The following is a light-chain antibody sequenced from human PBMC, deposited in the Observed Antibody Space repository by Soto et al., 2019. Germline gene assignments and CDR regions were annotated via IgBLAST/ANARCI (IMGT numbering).Light chain of an antibody. Sequence: EIVLTQSPGTLALSAGEEATLSCRASQSVDSNYLAWYQQKAGQTPRLIIYGATGRADGIPHRFSGSGSGTEFTLTISSLQSEDFAVYYCQHYHGWPITFGQGTRLEIK. CDR3: QHYHGWPIT. CDR1: QSVDSNY. J-gene: IGKJ5*01. CDR2: GAT. V-gene: IGKV3-20*01.